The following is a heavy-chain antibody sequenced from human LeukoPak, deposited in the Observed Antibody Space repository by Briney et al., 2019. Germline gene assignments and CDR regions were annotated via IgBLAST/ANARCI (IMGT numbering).Heavy chain of an antibody. D-gene: IGHD3-10*01. CDR1: GGSISSYY. V-gene: IGHV4-59*01. J-gene: IGHJ4*02. CDR2: IYYSGST. CDR3: ARSPYYYGSGDFFDS. Sequence: SETLSLTCTVSGGSISSYYWSWIRQPPGKGLEWIGYIYYSGSTNYNPSLKSRVTISVDTSKNQFSLTLFSVTAADTAVYYCARSPYYYGSGDFFDSWGQGTLVTVSS.